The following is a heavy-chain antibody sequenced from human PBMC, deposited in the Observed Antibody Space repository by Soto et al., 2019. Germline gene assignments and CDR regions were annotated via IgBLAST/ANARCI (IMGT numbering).Heavy chain of an antibody. CDR1: GGSISGSSYY. CDR3: ARHGPTVGDTARLGNSYYYYGMDF. D-gene: IGHD1-26*01. V-gene: IGHV4-39*01. Sequence: PSETLSLTCTVSGGSISGSSYYWGWIRQPPGRGLEWIGSIYYSGSTYYNPSLKSRVTISVDTSKNQFSLKLSSVTAAETAVYYCARHGPTVGDTARLGNSYYYYGMDFWGQGTTV. CDR2: IYYSGST. J-gene: IGHJ6*02.